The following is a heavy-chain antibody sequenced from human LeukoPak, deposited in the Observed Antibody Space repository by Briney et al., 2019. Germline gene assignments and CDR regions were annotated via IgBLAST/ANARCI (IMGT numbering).Heavy chain of an antibody. CDR1: GGTFSSYA. Sequence: SVTVSCKASGGTFSSYAISWVRQAPGQGLEWMGGIIPIFGTANYAQKFQGRVTITADESTSTAYMELSSLRSEDTAVYYCARDLSGDSSSGLEIPAVLPSYYYYYGMDVWGQGTTVTVSS. CDR3: ARDLSGDSSSGLEIPAVLPSYYYYYGMDV. D-gene: IGHD6-6*01. V-gene: IGHV1-69*13. J-gene: IGHJ6*02. CDR2: IIPIFGTA.